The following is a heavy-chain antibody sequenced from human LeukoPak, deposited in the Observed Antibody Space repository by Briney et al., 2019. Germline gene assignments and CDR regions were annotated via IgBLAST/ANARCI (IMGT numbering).Heavy chain of an antibody. CDR1: GFTFSNHG. Sequence: GGSLRLSCTASGFTFSNHGMLWVRQAPGKGPEWVSVIWHDGSNKYYADSVKGRFTVSRDNSKNTLYLQMNSLRAEDTAIYYCAKDIGVAGWYFDLWGRGTLVTVSS. CDR2: IWHDGSNK. D-gene: IGHD6-19*01. CDR3: AKDIGVAGWYFDL. V-gene: IGHV3-33*06. J-gene: IGHJ2*01.